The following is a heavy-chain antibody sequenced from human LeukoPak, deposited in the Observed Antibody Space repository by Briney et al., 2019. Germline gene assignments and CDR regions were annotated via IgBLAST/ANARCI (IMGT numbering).Heavy chain of an antibody. J-gene: IGHJ4*02. CDR2: IFHSGST. CDR1: GGSISRSSYY. D-gene: IGHD3-22*01. CDR3: ARGQYYYDSSGALDY. V-gene: IGHV4-39*07. Sequence: PSETLSLTCTVSGGSISRSSYYWGWIRQPPGKGLEWIGSIFHSGSTNYNPSLKSRVTISVDTSKNQFSLKLSSVTAADTAVYYCARGQYYYDSSGALDYWGQGTLVTVSS.